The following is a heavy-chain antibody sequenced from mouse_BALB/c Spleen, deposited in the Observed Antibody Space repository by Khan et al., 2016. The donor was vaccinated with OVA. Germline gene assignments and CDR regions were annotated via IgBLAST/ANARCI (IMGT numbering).Heavy chain of an antibody. J-gene: IGHJ2*01. Sequence: VQLQQSGTVLARPGASVKMSCKASGYTFTSYWMHWVKQRPGQGLEWIGAIYPGNSDTNYNQKCKGKAKLTAVTSTSTAYMELNSLTNEDSAVYYCTRNGFGNYESWDYWGQGTTLTVSS. CDR1: GYTFTSYW. CDR3: TRNGFGNYESWDY. CDR2: IYPGNSDT. D-gene: IGHD2-1*01. V-gene: IGHV1-5*01.